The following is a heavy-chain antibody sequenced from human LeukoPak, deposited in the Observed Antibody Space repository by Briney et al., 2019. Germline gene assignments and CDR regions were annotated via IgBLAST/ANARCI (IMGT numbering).Heavy chain of an antibody. J-gene: IGHJ1*01. CDR1: GFTFSSYA. Sequence: GGSLRLSCAASGFTFSSYAMSWVRQAPGKGLEWVSAISGSGGSTYYADSVKGRFTISRDNSENTLYLQMNSLRAEDTAVYYCAKVSGGGSPVGYFQHWGQGTLVTVSS. D-gene: IGHD2-15*01. CDR3: AKVSGGGSPVGYFQH. CDR2: ISGSGGST. V-gene: IGHV3-23*01.